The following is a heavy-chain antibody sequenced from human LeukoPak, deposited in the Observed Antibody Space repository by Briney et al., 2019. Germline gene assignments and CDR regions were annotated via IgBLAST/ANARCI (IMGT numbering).Heavy chain of an antibody. V-gene: IGHV1-46*01. J-gene: IGHJ4*02. D-gene: IGHD5-18*01. Sequence: ASVKVSCKASGYTFTSYYMHWVRQAPGQGLEWMGIINPSGGSTSYAQKFQGRVTMTRDMSTSTVYMELSSLRSEDTAVYYCARARTAMEIYDYWGQGTLVTVSS. CDR3: ARARTAMEIYDY. CDR2: INPSGGST. CDR1: GYTFTSYY.